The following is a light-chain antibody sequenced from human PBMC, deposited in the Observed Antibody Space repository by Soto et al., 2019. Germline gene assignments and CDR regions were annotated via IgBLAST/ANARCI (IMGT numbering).Light chain of an antibody. V-gene: IGLV2-14*01. CDR2: DVT. J-gene: IGLJ2*01. Sequence: QSALTQPASVSGSPGQSITISCTGTSSDVGVYNYVSWYQQHPDKAPKLMIYDVTNRPSGVSNRFSGSKSGNTASLTISGLQSEDEADYYCSSYTSSTTLVFCGGTKLTVL. CDR3: SSYTSSTTLV. CDR1: SSDVGVYNY.